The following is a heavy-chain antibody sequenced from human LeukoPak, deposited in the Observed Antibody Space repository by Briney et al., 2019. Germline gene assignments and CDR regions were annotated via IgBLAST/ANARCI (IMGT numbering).Heavy chain of an antibody. CDR3: ARDFGTMLLDY. D-gene: IGHD2-8*01. CDR1: GFTFSSYS. J-gene: IGHJ4*02. CDR2: IGSSSSYI. V-gene: IGHV3-21*01. Sequence: PGGSLRLSCAASGFTFSSYSMNWVRQAPGKGLEWVSSIGSSSSYIYYADSVKGRFTISRDNAKNSLYLQMNSLRAEDTAVYYCARDFGTMLLDYWGQGTLVTVSS.